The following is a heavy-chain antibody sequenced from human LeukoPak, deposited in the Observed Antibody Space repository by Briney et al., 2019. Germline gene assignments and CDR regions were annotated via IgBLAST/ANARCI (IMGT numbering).Heavy chain of an antibody. CDR1: GYTFTTYY. Sequence: ASVKVSCKASGYTFTTYYMHWVRQAPGQGLEWMGIINPSGGSTAYAQKFQGRVTMTRDTSTSTVYMELSSLRSEDTAVYYCTKVAVTGPFDYWGQGTLVTVSS. CDR2: INPSGGST. V-gene: IGHV1-46*01. CDR3: TKVAVTGPFDY. J-gene: IGHJ4*02. D-gene: IGHD6-19*01.